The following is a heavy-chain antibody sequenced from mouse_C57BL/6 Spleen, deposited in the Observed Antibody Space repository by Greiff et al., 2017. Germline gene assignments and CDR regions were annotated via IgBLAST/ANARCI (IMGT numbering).Heavy chain of an antibody. J-gene: IGHJ4*01. CDR2: IDPETGGP. D-gene: IGHD1-1*01. V-gene: IGHV1-15*01. CDR3: TRHYGSSYGGDYAMDY. Sequence: VQLQQSGAELVRPGASVTLSCKASGYTFTDYEMHWVKQTPVHGLEWIGAIDPETGGPAYNQKFKGKAILTADKSSSTAYMELRSLTSEDSAVYYCTRHYGSSYGGDYAMDYWGQGTSVTVSS. CDR1: GYTFTDYE.